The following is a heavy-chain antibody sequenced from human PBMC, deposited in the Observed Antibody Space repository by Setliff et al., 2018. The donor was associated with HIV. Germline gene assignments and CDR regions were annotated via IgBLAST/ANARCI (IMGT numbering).Heavy chain of an antibody. D-gene: IGHD6-6*01. Sequence: ASETLSLTCSVSGDLSAYTWNWIRQSPGKGLEWIGYVYFDETNYNPSLKGRVTISVDTSKNQFSLKLSSVTAADTAVYYCARSFGSMAARPHPYFDFWGQGTLVTVSS. CDR3: ARSFGSMAARPHPYFDF. V-gene: IGHV4-59*12. CDR2: VYFDET. J-gene: IGHJ4*02. CDR1: GDLSAYT.